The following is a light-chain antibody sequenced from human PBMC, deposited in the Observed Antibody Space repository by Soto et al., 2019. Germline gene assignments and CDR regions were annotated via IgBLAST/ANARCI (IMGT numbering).Light chain of an antibody. CDR2: GVS. V-gene: IGKV1-39*01. CDR1: QSIGKH. J-gene: IGKJ5*01. CDR3: QQDYSTLAT. Sequence: DIQMTHSPSFLSASVGDRVTITCRASQSIGKHLNWYQQKPGKAPKFLVYGVSKLQSGVPSRFTGSGSGTEFTLTITGLQLEDFATYYCQQDYSTLATFGQGTRLEIK.